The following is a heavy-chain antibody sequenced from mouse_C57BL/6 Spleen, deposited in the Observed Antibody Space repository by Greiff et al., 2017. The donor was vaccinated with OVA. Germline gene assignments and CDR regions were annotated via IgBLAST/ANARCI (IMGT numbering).Heavy chain of an antibody. J-gene: IGHJ3*01. CDR3: ARGVGLRFAY. CDR2: IYPSDSET. D-gene: IGHD3-1*01. V-gene: IGHV1-61*01. CDR1: GYTFTSYW. Sequence: QVQLQQPGAELVRPGSSVKLSCKASGYTFTSYWMDWVKQRPGQGLEWIGNIYPSDSETHYNQKFKDKATLTVDKSSSTAYMQLSSLTSEDSAVYYCARGVGLRFAYWGQGTLVTVSA.